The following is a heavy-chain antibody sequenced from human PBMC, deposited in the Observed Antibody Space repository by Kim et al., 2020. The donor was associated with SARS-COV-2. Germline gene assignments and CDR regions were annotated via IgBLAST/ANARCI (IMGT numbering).Heavy chain of an antibody. CDR3: ARVSHYYDSSGYPQY. V-gene: IGHV5-51*01. CDR1: GYSFTSYW. Sequence: GESLKISCKGSGYSFTSYWIGWVRQMPGKGLERMGIIYPGDSDTRYSPSFQGQVTISADKSISTAYLQWSSLKASDTAMYYCARVSHYYDSSGYPQYWGQGTLVTVSS. D-gene: IGHD3-22*01. J-gene: IGHJ4*02. CDR2: IYPGDSDT.